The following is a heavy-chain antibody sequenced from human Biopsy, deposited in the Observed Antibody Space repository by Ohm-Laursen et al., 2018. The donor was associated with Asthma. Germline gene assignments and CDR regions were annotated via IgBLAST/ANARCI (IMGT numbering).Heavy chain of an antibody. Sequence: SDTLSLTCTVSGGSISSYYWSWIRQPPGKGLEWIGYIYFSGSTNYNPSLKSRVTMSVDTSKKQISLRLSSVIAADTAVYYCAGFCSGGNCPDHWGQGTLVTVSS. CDR1: GGSISSYY. CDR3: AGFCSGGNCPDH. D-gene: IGHD2-15*01. CDR2: IYFSGST. V-gene: IGHV4-59*07. J-gene: IGHJ4*02.